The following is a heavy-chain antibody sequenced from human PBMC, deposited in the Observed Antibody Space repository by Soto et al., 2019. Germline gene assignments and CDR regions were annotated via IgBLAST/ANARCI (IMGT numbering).Heavy chain of an antibody. D-gene: IGHD2-15*01. V-gene: IGHV2-5*01. J-gene: IGHJ3*01. CDR3: THSIRYSAFDF. CDR1: GFSLSSSGVS. Sequence: QITLRESGLTLVRPTQTLTLTCTFSGFSLSSSGVSVGWNRQPPGKALEWLAHIYWHDDQRYSPSLKNRLTITKDTSKNQVFLTMTNMDPVDTAPFYCTHSIRYSAFDFWGQGTMVVVSS. CDR2: IYWHDDQ.